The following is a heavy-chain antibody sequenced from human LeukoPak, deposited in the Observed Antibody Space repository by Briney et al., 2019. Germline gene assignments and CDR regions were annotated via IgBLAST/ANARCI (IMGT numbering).Heavy chain of an antibody. Sequence: GGSLRLSCVASGSSLSNFQMYWVRQAPGKGLEWVSIISLDGSTEFYADSVKGRFTISRDTASNTMHLEMNNLRIEDTAVYYCMRDYMGWFDPWGQGSLVTVSS. CDR2: ISLDGSTE. V-gene: IGHV3-30-3*01. CDR3: MRDYMGWFDP. J-gene: IGHJ5*02. D-gene: IGHD3-10*01. CDR1: GSSLSNFQ.